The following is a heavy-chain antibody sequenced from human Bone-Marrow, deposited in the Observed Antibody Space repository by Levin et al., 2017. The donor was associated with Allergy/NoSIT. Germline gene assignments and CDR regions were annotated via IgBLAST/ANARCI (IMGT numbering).Heavy chain of an antibody. CDR3: TRMRRLRGSHDPFDF. Sequence: GKALEWLALIDWDDDKYFNTSLKTRLAISKDTSENQVVLTMTNMDPVDTATYYCTRMRRLRGSHDPFDFWGQGTMVTVSS. J-gene: IGHJ3*01. CDR2: IDWDDDK. D-gene: IGHD4-17*01. V-gene: IGHV2-70*01.